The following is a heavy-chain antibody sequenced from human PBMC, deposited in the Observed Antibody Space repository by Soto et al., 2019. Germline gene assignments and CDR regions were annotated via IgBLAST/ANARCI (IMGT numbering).Heavy chain of an antibody. D-gene: IGHD6-6*01. Sequence: QVQLQESGPGLVKPSQTLSLTCTVSGGSISSGDYYWSWIRQPPGKGLEWIGYIYYSGSTYSNPSLQRRVTISVDTSKTHFSLKLRSVTAADTAVYYCARDWGYSSSFGIGNWCEPWGQGTQLTVSS. J-gene: IGHJ5*02. CDR1: GGSISSGDYY. CDR2: IYYSGST. CDR3: ARDWGYSSSFGIGNWCEP. V-gene: IGHV4-30-4*01.